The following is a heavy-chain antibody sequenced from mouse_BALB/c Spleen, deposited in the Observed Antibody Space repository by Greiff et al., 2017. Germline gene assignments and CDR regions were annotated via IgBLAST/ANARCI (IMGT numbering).Heavy chain of an antibody. J-gene: IGHJ3*01. CDR1: GYTFTSYV. V-gene: IGHV14-3*02. D-gene: IGHD1-1*01. Sequence: VQLQQSGPELVKPGASVKMSCKASGYTFTSYVMPWVKQRPEQGLEWIGRIDPANGNTKYDPKFQGKATIAADTSSNTAYLQLSSLTSEDTAVYYCARCDGSSYPTAYWGQGTLVTVSA. CDR2: IDPANGNT. CDR3: ARCDGSSYPTAY.